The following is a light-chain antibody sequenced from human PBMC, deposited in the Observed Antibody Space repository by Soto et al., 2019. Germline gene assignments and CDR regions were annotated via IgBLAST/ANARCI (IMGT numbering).Light chain of an antibody. Sequence: EIVLTQSPGTLSLSPGNRGTLSCRASQSVSSNNLAWYQQRPGQAPRLLIYGASNRATGIPDRFSGSGSRTDFTLTISRLEPEDFAVYYCQQYGSSPTFGQGTKVDIK. CDR3: QQYGSSPT. J-gene: IGKJ1*01. CDR1: QSVSSNN. V-gene: IGKV3-20*01. CDR2: GAS.